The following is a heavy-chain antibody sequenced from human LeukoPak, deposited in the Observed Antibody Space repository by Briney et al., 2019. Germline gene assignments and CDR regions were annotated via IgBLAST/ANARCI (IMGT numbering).Heavy chain of an antibody. CDR1: GYTFTGYY. CDR3: ARAGGRITMIVSGLDP. CDR2: INPNSGGT. Sequence: ASVKVSCKASGYTFTGYYMHWVRQAPGQGLEWMGWINPNSGGTNYAQKFQGRVTMTRDTSISTAYMELSRLRSDDTAVYYCARAGGRITMIVSGLDPWGQGTLVTVSS. D-gene: IGHD3-22*01. V-gene: IGHV1-2*02. J-gene: IGHJ5*02.